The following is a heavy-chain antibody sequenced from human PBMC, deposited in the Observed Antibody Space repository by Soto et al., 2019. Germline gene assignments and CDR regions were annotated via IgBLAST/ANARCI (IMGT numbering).Heavy chain of an antibody. V-gene: IGHV3-23*01. D-gene: IGHD6-19*01. CDR1: GFTFSSYA. Sequence: PGGSLRLSCAASGFTFSSYAMTWVRQAPGKGLEWVSTISNGGGSTYYTDSVKGRFTISRDDSKNTLYLQMNSLRAEDTAVYYCARLRSGWSIDYWGQGALVTVSS. J-gene: IGHJ4*02. CDR2: ISNGGGST. CDR3: ARLRSGWSIDY.